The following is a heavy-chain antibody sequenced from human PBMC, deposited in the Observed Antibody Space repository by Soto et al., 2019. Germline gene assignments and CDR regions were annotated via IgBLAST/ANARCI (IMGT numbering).Heavy chain of an antibody. CDR2: IKQDGSEK. CDR1: GFTFSSYW. CDR3: ARDGLWFGELFAFFDY. V-gene: IGHV3-7*05. Sequence: HPGGSLRLSCAASGFTFSSYWMSWVRQAPGKGLEWVANIKQDGSEKYYVDSVKGRFTISRDNAKNSLYLQMNSLRAEDTAVYYCARDGLWFGELFAFFDYWGQGTLVTVSS. D-gene: IGHD3-10*01. J-gene: IGHJ4*02.